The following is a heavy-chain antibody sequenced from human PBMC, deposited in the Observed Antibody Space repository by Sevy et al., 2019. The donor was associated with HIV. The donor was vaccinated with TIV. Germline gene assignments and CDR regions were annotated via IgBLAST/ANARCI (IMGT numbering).Heavy chain of an antibody. CDR3: ARDGGGGTTNSGMDV. V-gene: IGHV1-2*06. D-gene: IGHD1-7*01. Sequence: ASVKVSCKASGYTFTGDYLHWVRQAPGHGLEWMGRVFPNSGGTNYAQKFRGRVTMTRDTSISKAYMELSRLGSDDTAVYYCARDGGGGTTNSGMDVWGQGTTVTVSS. CDR1: GYTFTGDY. J-gene: IGHJ6*02. CDR2: VFPNSGGT.